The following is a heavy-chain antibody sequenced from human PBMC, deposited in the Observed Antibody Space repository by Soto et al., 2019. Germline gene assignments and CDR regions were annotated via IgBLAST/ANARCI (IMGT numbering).Heavy chain of an antibody. V-gene: IGHV1-69*08. D-gene: IGHD3-22*01. CDR3: ARSLLGDDYESDGLDN. CDR2: IIPIFDTT. Sequence: QVQLEQSGTEVKKPGSSVTVSCKASGGPYSKYSISWVRQAPGQGLEWVGRIIPIFDTTNYAQKFQGRATITADKSTSTVYMDLSSLRSEDTAVYYCARSLLGDDYESDGLDNWGQGTLVTVSS. CDR1: GGPYSKYS. J-gene: IGHJ4*02.